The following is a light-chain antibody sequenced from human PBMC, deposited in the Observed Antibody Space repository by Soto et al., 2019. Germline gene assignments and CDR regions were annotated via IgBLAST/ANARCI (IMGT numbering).Light chain of an antibody. J-gene: IGKJ1*01. CDR2: GAS. Sequence: VLTQFPGTLCLSPGERATLSCRASQSISSRYLALYQQTPGQAPRLLIYGASTRATGIPDRFSGSGSGTDFTLTISRLETEDFAVYYCQQYGNSPTFGQGTKVQIK. V-gene: IGKV3-20*01. CDR3: QQYGNSPT. CDR1: QSISSRY.